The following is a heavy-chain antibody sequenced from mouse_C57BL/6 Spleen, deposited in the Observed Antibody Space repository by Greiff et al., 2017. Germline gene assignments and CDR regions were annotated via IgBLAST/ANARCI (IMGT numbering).Heavy chain of an antibody. V-gene: IGHV1-64*01. J-gene: IGHJ4*01. Sequence: QVQLQQPGAELVKPGASVKLSCKASGYTFTSYWMHWVKQRPGQGLEWIGMIHPNSGSTNYNEKFKSKATLTVDKSSSTAYMQLSSLTSEDSAVYYCARGRDYYGSSGYWGQGTSVTVSS. CDR3: ARGRDYYGSSGY. D-gene: IGHD1-1*01. CDR2: IHPNSGST. CDR1: GYTFTSYW.